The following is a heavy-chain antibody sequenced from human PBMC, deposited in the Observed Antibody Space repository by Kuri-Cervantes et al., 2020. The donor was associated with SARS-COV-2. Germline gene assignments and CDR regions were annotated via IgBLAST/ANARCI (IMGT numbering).Heavy chain of an antibody. CDR1: GFILGSYD. CDR2: TSAGGGRT. J-gene: IGHJ5*02. D-gene: IGHD2-15*01. CDR3: ARVVAAAGRLWFDP. Sequence: GESLKISCEASGFILGSYDMTWVRQAPGKGLQWVSSTSAGGGRTDYADSVKGRYTISRDNSKKMVFLQMDKLRDEDAALYYCARVVAAAGRLWFDPWGQGTPVTVSS. V-gene: IGHV3-23*01.